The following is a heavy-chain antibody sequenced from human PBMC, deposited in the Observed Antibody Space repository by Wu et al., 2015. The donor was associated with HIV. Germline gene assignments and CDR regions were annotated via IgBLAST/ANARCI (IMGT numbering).Heavy chain of an antibody. D-gene: IGHD5-24*01. CDR2: INPGGGGT. J-gene: IGHJ4*02. Sequence: QVQLVQSEAEVRKPGASVKISCRTSGYIFANYYLHWVRQAPGQGLEWMGIINPGGGGTSYAQKFQGRVTMTSDTSSNKVTMELSSLRSEDTAVYYCARDLSLPEVGPPGDGYFDFWGQGTLVTVSS. V-gene: IGHV1-46*01. CDR3: ARDLSLPEVGPPGDGYFDF. CDR1: GYIFANYY.